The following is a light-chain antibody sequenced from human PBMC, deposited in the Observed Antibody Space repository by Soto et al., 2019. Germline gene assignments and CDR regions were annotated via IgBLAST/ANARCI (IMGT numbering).Light chain of an antibody. V-gene: IGLV2-23*01. CDR1: SSDVGSDDL. J-gene: IGLJ1*01. CDR2: EAT. Sequence: QSVLTQPASVSGSPGQSITISCTGTSSDVGSDDLVSWYQQHPGKAPKILIYEATKRPSGFSDRFSGSKSGNTASLTISGLQAEDEADYFCCSYAGSGTYVFGTGTKVTVL. CDR3: CSYAGSGTYV.